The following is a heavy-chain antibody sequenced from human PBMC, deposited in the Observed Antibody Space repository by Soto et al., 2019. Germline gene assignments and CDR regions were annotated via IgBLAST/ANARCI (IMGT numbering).Heavy chain of an antibody. CDR2: FDPGDGET. J-gene: IGHJ1*01. CDR3: AKCGYDSSGRLLRYFQH. CDR1: GYTLTELS. V-gene: IGHV1-24*01. Sequence: GASVKVSCKVSGYTLTELSMHWVRQAPGKGLEWMGGFDPGDGETIYAQKFQGRFTISRDNSNNTLYLQMSSLRAEDTAVYYCAKCGYDSSGRLLRYFQHWGQGTLVTVSS. D-gene: IGHD3-22*01.